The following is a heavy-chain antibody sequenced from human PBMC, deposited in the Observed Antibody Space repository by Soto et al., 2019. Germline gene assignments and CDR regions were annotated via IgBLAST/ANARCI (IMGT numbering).Heavy chain of an antibody. V-gene: IGHV5-10-1*01. J-gene: IGHJ6*02. CDR1: GYSFTSYW. CDR3: APPPSRMTTVHDYYGMDV. D-gene: IGHD4-17*01. Sequence: GESLKISCKGSGYSFTSYWISWVRQMPGKGLEWMGRIDPSDSYTNYSPSFQGHVTISADKSISTAYLQWRSLKASDPAMYYCAPPPSRMTTVHDYYGMDVWGQGTTVTVS. CDR2: IDPSDSYT.